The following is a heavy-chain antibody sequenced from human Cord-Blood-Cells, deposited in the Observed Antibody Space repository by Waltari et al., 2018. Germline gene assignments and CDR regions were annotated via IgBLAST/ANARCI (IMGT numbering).Heavy chain of an antibody. CDR3: AREPYIVGVPAAIREAFDI. J-gene: IGHJ3*02. D-gene: IGHD2-2*02. CDR1: GGSFSGYY. V-gene: IGHV4-34*01. Sequence: QVQLQQWGAGLLKPSETLSLTCAVYGGSFSGYYWSWIRQPPRKGLEWNGEIKPSGSTYYHPALRGRVTISVDTSKDQFSLRLSSVTAADTAVYYCAREPYIVGVPAAIREAFDIWGQGTMVTVSS. CDR2: IKPSGST.